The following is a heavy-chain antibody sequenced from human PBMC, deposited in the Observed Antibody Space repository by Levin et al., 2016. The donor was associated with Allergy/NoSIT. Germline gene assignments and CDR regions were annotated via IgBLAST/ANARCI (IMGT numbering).Heavy chain of an antibody. CDR2: IYSGGNT. D-gene: IGHD2-15*01. CDR3: TRDPGLRYCSGGSCYSGYYYGMDV. V-gene: IGHV3-53*05. Sequence: VRQAPGKGLEWVSVIYSGGNTHYADSVKGRFTISRDNSKNTLYLQMNSLRVEDTAVYYCTRDPGLRYCSGGSCYSGYYYGMDVWGQGTTVTVSS. J-gene: IGHJ6*02.